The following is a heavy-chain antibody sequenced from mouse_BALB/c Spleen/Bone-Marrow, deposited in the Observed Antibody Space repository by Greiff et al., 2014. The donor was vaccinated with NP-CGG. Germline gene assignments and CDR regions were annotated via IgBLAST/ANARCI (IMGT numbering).Heavy chain of an antibody. CDR1: GYTFTSYV. J-gene: IGHJ2*01. CDR3: AREGVDYFDY. V-gene: IGHV1-14*01. CDR2: INPYNDGT. Sequence: EVQVVESGPELVKPGASVKMSCKASGYTFTSYVMHWVKQQPGQGLEWFGYINPYNDGTKYNEKFEDKATLTSDKSSSTAYMELSSLTSEDSAVYFCAREGVDYFDYWGQGTTLTVSS.